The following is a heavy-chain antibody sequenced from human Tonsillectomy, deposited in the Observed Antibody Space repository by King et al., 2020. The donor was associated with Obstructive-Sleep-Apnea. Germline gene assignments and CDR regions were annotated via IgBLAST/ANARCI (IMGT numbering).Heavy chain of an antibody. CDR2: INYSGST. CDR3: ARLRSVAGTRTPSFDV. CDR1: GGSIRSHY. J-gene: IGHJ3*01. Sequence: QLQESGPGLVKPSETLSLTCAVSGGSIRSHYWSWIRQPPGKGLEWIGYINYSGSTNYNPSLKGRVTISLDKSKNQFSLRLRAVTAADTAVYYCARLRSVAGTRTPSFDVWGQGPLVTVSS. V-gene: IGHV4-59*08. D-gene: IGHD6-19*01.